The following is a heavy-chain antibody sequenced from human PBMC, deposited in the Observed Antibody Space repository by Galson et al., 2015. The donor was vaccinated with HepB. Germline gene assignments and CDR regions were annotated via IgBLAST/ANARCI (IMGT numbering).Heavy chain of an antibody. D-gene: IGHD2-2*01. V-gene: IGHV1-69*13. CDR2: IIPIFGTA. J-gene: IGHJ6*03. CDR3: ARDGCSASSCYGGNYYYCMDV. Sequence: SVKVSCKASGGTFRSYAISWVRQAPGQGLEWMGGIIPIFGTANYAQKFQGRVTVTADESTSTAYMELSSLRSEDTAVYFCARDGCSASSCYGGNYYYCMDVWGKGTTVTVSS. CDR1: GGTFRSYA.